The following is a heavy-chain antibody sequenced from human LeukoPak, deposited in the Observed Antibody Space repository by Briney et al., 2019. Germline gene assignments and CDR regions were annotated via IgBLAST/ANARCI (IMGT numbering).Heavy chain of an antibody. CDR1: GFTFSSYS. V-gene: IGHV3-21*01. CDR2: ISSSGSYR. J-gene: IGHJ4*02. D-gene: IGHD7-27*01. CDR3: AREGTGEEFDY. Sequence: GGSLRLSCAASGFTFSSYSMNWVRQAPGKGLEWVSSISSSGSYRYYADSVKGRFTISRDNAKSSLYLQMNSLRAGDTAVYYCAREGTGEEFDYWGQGTLVTVSS.